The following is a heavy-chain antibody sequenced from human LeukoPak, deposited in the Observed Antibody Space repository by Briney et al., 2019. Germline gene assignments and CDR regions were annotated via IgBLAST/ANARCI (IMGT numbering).Heavy chain of an antibody. D-gene: IGHD3-10*01. CDR2: IKQDGSEK. J-gene: IGHJ3*02. V-gene: IGHV3-7*01. CDR1: GFTFSSYW. Sequence: HPGGSLRLSCAASGFTFSSYWMSWVRQAPGKGLEWVANIKQDGSEKYYVDSVKGRFTISRDNAKNSLYLQMNSLRAEDTAVYYCARDAGLLWFGELYAFDIWGQGTMVTVSS. CDR3: ARDAGLLWFGELYAFDI.